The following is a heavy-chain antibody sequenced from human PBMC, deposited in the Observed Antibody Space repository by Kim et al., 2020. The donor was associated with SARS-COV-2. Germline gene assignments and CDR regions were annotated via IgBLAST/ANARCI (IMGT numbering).Heavy chain of an antibody. D-gene: IGHD6-19*01. CDR3: ARGPYSSDREFYYYYYYG. Sequence: SDTLSLTCTVSGGSISSYYWSWIRQPPGKGLEWIGYISYSGSTNYNPSLKSRVTISVDTSKNQFSLKLSSVTAADTAGYYCARGPYSSDREFYYYYYYG. CDR1: GGSISSYY. J-gene: IGHJ6*01. V-gene: IGHV4-59*01. CDR2: ISYSGST.